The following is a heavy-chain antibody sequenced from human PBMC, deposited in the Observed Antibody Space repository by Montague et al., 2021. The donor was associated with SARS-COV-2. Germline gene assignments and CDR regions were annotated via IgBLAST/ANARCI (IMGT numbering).Heavy chain of an antibody. D-gene: IGHD3-22*01. CDR2: IYWDADN. CDR3: AHDRDTMIVVDKADGFDI. CDR1: GFSLSTSGVG. V-gene: IGHV2-5*02. Sequence: PALVKPTQTLTLTCTFSGFSLSTSGVGVGWFRQPPGKALEWLPLIYWDADNRYSPSLKSRLTITKDTSKNQVVLTMTNMDPVDTATYYCAHDRDTMIVVDKADGFDIWGQGTMVTVSS. J-gene: IGHJ3*02.